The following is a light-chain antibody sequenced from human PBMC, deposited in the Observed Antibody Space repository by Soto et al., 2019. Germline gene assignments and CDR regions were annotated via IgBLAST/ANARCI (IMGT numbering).Light chain of an antibody. CDR3: QQSYSTVYT. V-gene: IGKV1-39*01. CDR2: AAS. Sequence: DIQMTQSPSSLSASVGDRVTITCRASQSISSYLNWYQQKPGEAPKLLIYAASSLQSGVPSRFSGSGSGTDFTLTISSLQPEDFATYYCQQSYSTVYTFGQGTKVDIK. J-gene: IGKJ2*01. CDR1: QSISSY.